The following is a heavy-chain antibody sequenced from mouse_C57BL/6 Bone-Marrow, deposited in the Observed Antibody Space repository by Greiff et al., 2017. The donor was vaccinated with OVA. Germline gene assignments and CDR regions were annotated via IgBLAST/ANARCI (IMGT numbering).Heavy chain of an antibody. D-gene: IGHD2-1*01. V-gene: IGHV1-55*01. CDR2: IYPGSGST. J-gene: IGHJ2*01. CDR3: ARRDGNPREY. Sequence: QVQLKQPGAELVKPGASVKLSCKASGYTFTSYWITWVKQRPGQGLEWIGDIYPGSGSTNYNEKFKSKATLTVDTSSSTAYMQLSSLTSEDSAVYYCARRDGNPREYWGQGTTLTVSS. CDR1: GYTFTSYW.